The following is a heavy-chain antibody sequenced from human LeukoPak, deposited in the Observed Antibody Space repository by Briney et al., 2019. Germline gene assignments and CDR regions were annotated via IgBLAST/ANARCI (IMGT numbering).Heavy chain of an antibody. D-gene: IGHD2-15*01. CDR1: GGSFSGYY. CDR3: ARYSHCSGGSCYDYYYMDV. CDR2: INHSGST. V-gene: IGHV4-34*01. J-gene: IGHJ6*03. Sequence: PSETLSLTCAVYGGSFSGYYWSWIRQPPGKGLEWIGEINHSGSTNYNPSLKSRVTISVDTSKNQFSLKLSSVTAADTAVYYCARYSHCSGGSCYDYYYMDVWGKGTTVTVSS.